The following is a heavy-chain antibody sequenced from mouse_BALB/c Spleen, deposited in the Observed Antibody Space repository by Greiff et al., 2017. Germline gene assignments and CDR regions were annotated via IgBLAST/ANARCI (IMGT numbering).Heavy chain of an antibody. J-gene: IGHJ4*01. CDR2: ISTYYGDA. CDR3: ACDGYYGGYAMDY. Sequence: VQVVESGAELVRPGVSVKISCKGSGYTFTDYAMHWVKQSHAKSLEWIGVISTYYGDASYNQKFKGKATMTVDKSSSTAYMELARLTSEDSAIYYCACDGYYGGYAMDYWGQGTSVTVSS. CDR1: GYTFTDYA. V-gene: IGHV1S137*01. D-gene: IGHD2-3*01.